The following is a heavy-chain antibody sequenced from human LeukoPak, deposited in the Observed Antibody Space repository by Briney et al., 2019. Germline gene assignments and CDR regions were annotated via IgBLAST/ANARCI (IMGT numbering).Heavy chain of an antibody. CDR2: INAGNGNT. CDR1: GYIFASYG. CDR3: ARGGSSGYYYYFDY. Sequence: ASVKVSCKASGYIFASYGISWVHQAPGQRLEWMGWINAGNGNTKYSQKFQGRVTITRDTSASTAYMELSSLRSEDTAVYYCARGGSSGYYYYFDYWGQGTLVTVSS. J-gene: IGHJ4*02. V-gene: IGHV1-3*01. D-gene: IGHD3-22*01.